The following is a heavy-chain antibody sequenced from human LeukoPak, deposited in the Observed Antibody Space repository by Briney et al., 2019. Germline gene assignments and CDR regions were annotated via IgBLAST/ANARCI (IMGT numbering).Heavy chain of an antibody. D-gene: IGHD5-18*01. CDR3: ARVGGYGLLDY. CDR1: GGSISSYY. J-gene: IGHJ4*02. CDR2: IYYSGST. Sequence: SETLSLTCTVSGGSISSYYWTWIRQPPGKGLEWIGYIYYSGSTNYNPSLRSRVTMSVDTSKNQFSLKVSSVTAADTAVYYCARVGGYGLLDYWGQGTLVTVSS. V-gene: IGHV4-59*01.